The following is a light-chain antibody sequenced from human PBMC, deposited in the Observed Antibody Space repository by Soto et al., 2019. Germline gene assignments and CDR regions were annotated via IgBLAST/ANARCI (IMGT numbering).Light chain of an antibody. CDR3: QQYNNPPSIT. Sequence: EIVMTQSPATLSVSPGERATLSCRASQSVSSNLAWYQQKPGQAPRLLIYGASPRATGIPARFSGSGSGTEFNLTISSLQSGHFAVYGCQQYNNPPSITFGQGTRLEIK. CDR1: QSVSSN. V-gene: IGKV3-15*01. CDR2: GAS. J-gene: IGKJ5*01.